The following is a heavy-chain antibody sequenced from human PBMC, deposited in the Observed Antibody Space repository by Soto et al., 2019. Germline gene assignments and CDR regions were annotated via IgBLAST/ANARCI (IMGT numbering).Heavy chain of an antibody. CDR1: GFIFSSYW. CDR3: SRDIAVTPVY. V-gene: IGHV3-74*03. J-gene: IGHJ4*02. Sequence: GGSLRLSCAASGFIFSSYWMHWVRQAPGKGLVWFSRINNDGSDTTYADSVKGRFTVSRDNTRNTMYMEMKSLRAEVTAVYYCSRDIAVTPVYWGQGTLVTVSS. D-gene: IGHD5-12*01. CDR2: INNDGSDT.